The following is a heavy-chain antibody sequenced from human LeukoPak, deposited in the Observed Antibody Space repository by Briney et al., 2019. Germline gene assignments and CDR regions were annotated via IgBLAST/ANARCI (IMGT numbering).Heavy chain of an antibody. CDR2: IRSKAYGGTT. J-gene: IGHJ4*02. V-gene: IGHV3-49*04. CDR3: TRDSGSGAFDY. D-gene: IGHD3-10*01. Sequence: GRSLRLSCTASGFTFGDYAMSWVRQAPGKELEWVGFIRSKAYGGTTEYAASVKGRFTISRDESKSIAYLQMNSLKTEDTAVYYCTRDSGSGAFDYWGQGTLVTVSS. CDR1: GFTFGDYA.